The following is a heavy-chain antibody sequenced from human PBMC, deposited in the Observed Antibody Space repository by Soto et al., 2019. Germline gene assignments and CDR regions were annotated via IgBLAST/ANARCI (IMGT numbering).Heavy chain of an antibody. CDR2: ISDDGSTA. D-gene: IGHD1-1*01. Sequence: GGSLRLSCAVSGFTFSAYWMHWVRQVPGKGLTWVSRISDDGSTATYADSVKGRFIISRDNAKNTLYLEMNTLRADDSGLYYCARGPRVSSTGTGAHWGRGTLVTVSS. CDR1: GFTFSAYW. J-gene: IGHJ4*02. CDR3: ARGPRVSSTGTGAH. V-gene: IGHV3-74*01.